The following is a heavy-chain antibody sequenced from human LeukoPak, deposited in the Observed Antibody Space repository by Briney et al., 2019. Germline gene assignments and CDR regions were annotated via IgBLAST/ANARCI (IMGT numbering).Heavy chain of an antibody. CDR1: GYRFTSYW. D-gene: IGHD3-10*01. CDR2: IYPGDSDT. V-gene: IGHV5-51*01. J-gene: IGHJ6*03. CDR3: ARRARGSSGSFYYYYYMDV. Sequence: GESLKISCKGSGYRFTSYWIGWVRQMPGKGLEWMGIIYPGDSDTRYSPSFQGQVTISADKSISTAYLQWSSLKASDTAMYYCARRARGSSGSFYYYYYMDVWGKGTTVTVSS.